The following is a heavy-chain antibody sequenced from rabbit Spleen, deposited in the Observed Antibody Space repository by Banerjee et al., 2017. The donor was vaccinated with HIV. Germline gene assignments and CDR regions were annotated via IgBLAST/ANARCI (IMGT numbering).Heavy chain of an antibody. Sequence: QSFEESGGDLVKPGASLTLTCTASGFSFSAGYYMCWVCQAPGKGLEWIACIHGGSRNNIHYASWAKGRFTISKTSSTTVTLQMSSLTSADTFTYFCARDTSSSFSSCGMDLWGPGTLVTGS. CDR2: IHGGSRNNI. J-gene: IGHJ6*01. D-gene: IGHD1-1*01. V-gene: IGHV1S40*01. CDR3: ARDTSSSFSSCGMDL. CDR1: GFSFSAGYY.